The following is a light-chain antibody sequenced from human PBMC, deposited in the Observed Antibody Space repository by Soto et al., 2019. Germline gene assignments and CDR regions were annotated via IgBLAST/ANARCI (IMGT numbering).Light chain of an antibody. V-gene: IGLV2-8*01. CDR2: EVT. J-gene: IGLJ1*01. CDR3: SSYAGSNIHYV. Sequence: QSVLTQPPSASGSPGQSVTISCTGTNSDVGGYDYVSWYQQHPDKAPKLMIFEVTKRPSGVPDRFSGSKSGSTASLTVSGLQAEDEADYYCSSYAGSNIHYVFGTGTKVTVL. CDR1: NSDVGGYDY.